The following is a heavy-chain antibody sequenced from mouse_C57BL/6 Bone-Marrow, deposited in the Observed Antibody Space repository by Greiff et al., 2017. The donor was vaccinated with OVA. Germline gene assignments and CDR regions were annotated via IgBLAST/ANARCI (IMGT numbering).Heavy chain of an antibody. CDR1: GFTFSDYY. CDR3: ARDVGVRTTGYYGV. D-gene: IGHD1-1*01. Sequence: EVQLMESEGGLVQPGSSMKLSCTASGFTFSDYYMAWVRQVPEKGLEWVANINYDGSSPYYLDSLKSRFIISRDNAKNILYLQMSSLKSEDTAMYYCARDVGVRTTGYYGVWGTGTTVTVSS. J-gene: IGHJ1*03. V-gene: IGHV5-16*01. CDR2: INYDGSSP.